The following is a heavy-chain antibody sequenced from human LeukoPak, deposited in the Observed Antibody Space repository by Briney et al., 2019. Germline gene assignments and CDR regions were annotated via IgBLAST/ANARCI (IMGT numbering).Heavy chain of an antibody. D-gene: IGHD2-21*02. V-gene: IGHV3-53*01. CDR2: IYNDGNT. CDR3: ARDREVVTARAQMDV. CDR1: GFTVSSNH. Sequence: GGSLRLSCAVCGFTVSSNHMRWGRQAPGKGLEGVSVIYNDGNTYYTDSVKGRFTISRDNSKNTVFLQMNSLRAEDTAMYYCARDREVVTARAQMDVWGKGTTVTVSS. J-gene: IGHJ6*04.